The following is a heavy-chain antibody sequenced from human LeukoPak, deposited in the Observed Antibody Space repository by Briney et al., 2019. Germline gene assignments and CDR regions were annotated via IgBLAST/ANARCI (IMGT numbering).Heavy chain of an antibody. CDR1: GFTFSSHK. Sequence: GGSLRLSCVASGFTFSSHKMTWVRQAPGKGLEWVGNIKQDGSEKNYVDSVKGRFTISRDNARNSLYLQMNSLRAEDTAVYYCARGATTTRFGRFDPWGQGTLVIVSS. V-gene: IGHV3-7*04. J-gene: IGHJ5*02. CDR3: ARGATTTRFGRFDP. D-gene: IGHD4-17*01. CDR2: IKQDGSEK.